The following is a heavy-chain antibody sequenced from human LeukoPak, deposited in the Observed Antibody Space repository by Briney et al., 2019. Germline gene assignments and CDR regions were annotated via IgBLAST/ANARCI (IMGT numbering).Heavy chain of an antibody. CDR1: GFTFSSYE. J-gene: IGHJ5*02. CDR3: ARDSFGNGYDHWYEH. Sequence: GGSLRLSCAASGFTFSSYEMNWVRQAPGNGLEWVLYISSSGSTIYYADSVKGRFTISRDNAKNSLYLQMNSLRAEDTAVYYCARDSFGNGYDHWYEHWGQGTLVTVSS. V-gene: IGHV3-48*03. CDR2: ISSSGSTI. D-gene: IGHD5-12*01.